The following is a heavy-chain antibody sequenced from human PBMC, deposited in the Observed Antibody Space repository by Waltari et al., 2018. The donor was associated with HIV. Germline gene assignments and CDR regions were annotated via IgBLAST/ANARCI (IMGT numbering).Heavy chain of an antibody. Sequence: QVQLQQWGAGLLQPSETLSLTCAVYGGSLSGYYWTWLRQPPGKGLEWIGEISHRGSTDYNPSFKSRVTISIDTSKRQFSLRMTSVTAADTGLYFCARGDFADLVDDYGDYVRPHSWFDPWGQGTLVTV. CDR2: ISHRGST. J-gene: IGHJ5*02. CDR3: ARGDFADLVDDYGDYVRPHSWFDP. D-gene: IGHD4-17*01. CDR1: GGSLSGYY. V-gene: IGHV4-34*01.